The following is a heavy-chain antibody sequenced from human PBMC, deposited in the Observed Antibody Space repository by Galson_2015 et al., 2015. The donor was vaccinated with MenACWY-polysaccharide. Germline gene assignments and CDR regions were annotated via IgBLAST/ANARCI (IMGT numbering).Heavy chain of an antibody. CDR2: MNPNSGNT. V-gene: IGHV1-8*01. CDR3: ARGRRDTAVAAPAAVLLDY. CDR1: GYTFSSYD. Sequence: SVKVSCKASGYTFSSYDINWVRQATGQRLEWMGWMNPNSGNTGYAQKFQGRVTMTRNTSISTDYMELSSLTSEDTAVYYCARGRRDTAVAAPAAVLLDYWGQGILVTV. D-gene: IGHD6-19*01. J-gene: IGHJ4*02.